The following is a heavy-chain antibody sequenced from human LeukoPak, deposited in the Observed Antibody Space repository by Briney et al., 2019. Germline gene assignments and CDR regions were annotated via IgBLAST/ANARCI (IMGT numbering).Heavy chain of an antibody. V-gene: IGHV3-21*01. Sequence: PGGSLRLSCAASGFTFRSYSMNWVRQAPGKGLEWVSSISSSSSSYIYYADSVKGRFTISRDNAKNSLYLQMNSLRAEDTAVYYCARTHGGYCSSTSCRYYYYYMDVWGKGTTVTVSS. D-gene: IGHD2-2*01. CDR2: ISSSSSSYI. CDR1: GFTFRSYS. J-gene: IGHJ6*03. CDR3: ARTHGGYCSSTSCRYYYYYMDV.